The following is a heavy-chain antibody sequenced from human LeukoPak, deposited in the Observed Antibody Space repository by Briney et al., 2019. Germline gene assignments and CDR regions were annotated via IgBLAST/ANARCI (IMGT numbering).Heavy chain of an antibody. J-gene: IGHJ4*02. CDR1: GGSIRSYF. D-gene: IGHD4-17*01. V-gene: IGHV4-59*01. CDR2: IYYSGTT. CDR3: ARSDYGDRPPFDY. Sequence: SETLSLTCTVSGGSIRSYFWSWIRQPPGKGLEWIGYIYYSGTTKYNPSLKSRVTISVDTSKPQFSLTLASVTAADTAVYYCARSDYGDRPPFDYWGQGTPVTVSP.